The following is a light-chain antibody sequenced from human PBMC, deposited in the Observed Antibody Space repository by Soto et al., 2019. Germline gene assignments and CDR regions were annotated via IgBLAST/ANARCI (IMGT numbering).Light chain of an antibody. J-gene: IGKJ2*01. CDR3: QQYNNWPLYT. V-gene: IGKV3-15*01. CDR2: CAS. Sequence: EIVMTQSPATLSVSPGERATLSCRASQSVSSNLAWYQQKPGQAPRLIIYCASTSATSIPARFSGSGSGTEFTLTISSLQSEDFAVYYCQQYNNWPLYTFGKGTKLEIK. CDR1: QSVSSN.